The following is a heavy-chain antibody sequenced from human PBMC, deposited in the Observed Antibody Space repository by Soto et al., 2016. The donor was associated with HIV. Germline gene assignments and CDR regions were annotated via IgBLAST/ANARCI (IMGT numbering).Heavy chain of an antibody. CDR2: IWYDGSNK. D-gene: IGHD3-16*01. CDR3: ARGRGGGQSRPSLGTT. Sequence: VQLVESGGGVVQPGRSLRLSCAASGFTFSSYGMHWVRQAPGKGLEWVAVIWYDGSNKNYGESVKGRFTISRDNSKKTLYLQMNSLRAEDTAVYYCARGRGGGQSRPSLGTTWGQGTLVTVSS. CDR1: GFTFSSYG. J-gene: IGHJ4*02. V-gene: IGHV3-33*01.